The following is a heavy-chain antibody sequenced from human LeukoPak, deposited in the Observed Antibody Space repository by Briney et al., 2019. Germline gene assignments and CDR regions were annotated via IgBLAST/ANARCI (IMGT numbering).Heavy chain of an antibody. CDR1: GCTFTSYD. J-gene: IGHJ5*02. D-gene: IGHD3-22*01. Sequence: GASVKVSCKASGCTFTSYDINWVRQAPGQGLEWMGWMNPNSGNTGYAQKFQGRVTMTRDTSINTAYMELSSLRSEDTAMYFCARVMVIATGRIWFDPWGQGTLVTVSS. V-gene: IGHV1-8*01. CDR2: MNPNSGNT. CDR3: ARVMVIATGRIWFDP.